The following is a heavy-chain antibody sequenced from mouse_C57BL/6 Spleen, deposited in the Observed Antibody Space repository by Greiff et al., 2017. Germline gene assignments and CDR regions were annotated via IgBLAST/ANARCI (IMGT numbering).Heavy chain of an antibody. CDR2: INPSNGGT. D-gene: IGHD2-4*01. V-gene: IGHV1-53*01. Sequence: QVQLKQPGTELVKPGASVKLSCKASGYTFTSYWMHWVKQRPGQGLEWIGNINPSNGGTNYNEKFKSKATLTVDNSSRTAYMQLSSLTSEDSAVYYCARGAYDYDGGFAYWGQGTLVTVSA. CDR3: ARGAYDYDGGFAY. CDR1: GYTFTSYW. J-gene: IGHJ3*01.